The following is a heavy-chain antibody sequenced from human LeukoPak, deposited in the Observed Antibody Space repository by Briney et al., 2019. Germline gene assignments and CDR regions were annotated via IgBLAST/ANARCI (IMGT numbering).Heavy chain of an antibody. D-gene: IGHD5-12*01. V-gene: IGHV3-23*01. J-gene: IGHJ4*02. CDR1: GFTFSSYG. Sequence: GGSLRLSCAASGFTFSSYGMSWVRQAPGKGLEWVSGFIGSDGSTYYADSVKGRFTISRDNSKNTLYLQMNSLRAEDTAVYYCASHGYSGYDPSYYFDYWGQGTLVTVSS. CDR2: FIGSDGST. CDR3: ASHGYSGYDPSYYFDY.